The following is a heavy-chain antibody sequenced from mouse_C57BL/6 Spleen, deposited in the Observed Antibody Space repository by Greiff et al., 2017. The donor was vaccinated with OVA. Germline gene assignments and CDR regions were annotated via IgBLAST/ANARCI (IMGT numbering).Heavy chain of an antibody. D-gene: IGHD4-1*01. J-gene: IGHJ4*01. V-gene: IGHV1-64*01. CDR1: GYTFTSYW. CDR2: IHPNSGST. CDR3: ARWAPGTRAMDY. Sequence: VQLQQPGAELVKPGASVKLSCKASGYTFTSYWMHWVKQSPGQGLEWIGMIHPNSGSTNYNEKFKSKATLTVDKSSSTAYMQLSSLTSEDSAVYYCARWAPGTRAMDYWGQGTSVTVSS.